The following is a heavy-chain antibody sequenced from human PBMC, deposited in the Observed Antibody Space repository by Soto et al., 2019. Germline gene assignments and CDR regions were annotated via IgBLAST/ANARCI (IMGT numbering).Heavy chain of an antibody. CDR1: GGSFSGYY. Sequence: PSETLSLTCAVYGGSFSGYYWSWIRQPPGKGLEWIGEINHSGSTNYNPSLKSRVTISVDTSKNQFSLKLSSVTAADTAVYYCARPQRKDTAMVLYFYYCAQGTPVTVSS. CDR2: INHSGST. J-gene: IGHJ4*02. D-gene: IGHD5-18*01. V-gene: IGHV4-34*01. CDR3: ARPQRKDTAMVLYFYY.